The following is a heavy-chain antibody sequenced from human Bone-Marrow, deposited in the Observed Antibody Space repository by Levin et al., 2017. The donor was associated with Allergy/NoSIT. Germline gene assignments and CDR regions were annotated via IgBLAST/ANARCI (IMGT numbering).Heavy chain of an antibody. J-gene: IGHJ6*03. V-gene: IGHV4-61*01. CDR3: ARDFDYYYYMDV. CDR1: GASVNSGSNY. Sequence: PSQTLSLTCRVFGASVNSGSNYWSWIRQSPGKGLEWIGCIDYKKSTEYNPSLRSRVTISADTTKNQFSLTLNFVTAADTAVYYCARDFDYYYYMDVWGKGTTVTVSS. CDR2: IDYKKST.